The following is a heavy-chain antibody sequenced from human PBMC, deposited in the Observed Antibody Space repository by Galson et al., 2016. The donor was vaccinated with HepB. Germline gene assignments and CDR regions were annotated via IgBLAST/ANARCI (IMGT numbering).Heavy chain of an antibody. J-gene: IGHJ4*02. Sequence: SVKVSCKASGYTFTAYYIHWMRQAPGQGLEWVGIINPSGGYKSYSPRFQGRVTMTRDMSTSTAYMELRSLRSDDTAVYYCARGGGSYAIDYWGQGTRVTVSS. CDR3: ARGGGSYAIDY. V-gene: IGHV1-46*01. CDR2: INPSGGYK. D-gene: IGHD1-26*01. CDR1: GYTFTAYY.